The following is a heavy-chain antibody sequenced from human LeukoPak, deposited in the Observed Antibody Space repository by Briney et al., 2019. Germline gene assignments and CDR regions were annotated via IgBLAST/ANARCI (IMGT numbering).Heavy chain of an antibody. Sequence: PGGSLRLSCAASGFTFRTYNMNWVRQAPGKGLEWVSYITSGGTTIYYADSVKGRFTISRDNSKNTLYLQMNSLRVEDTAVYYCARALDIWGRGTMVTVSS. V-gene: IGHV3-48*01. J-gene: IGHJ3*02. CDR1: GFTFRTYN. CDR2: ITSGGTTI. CDR3: ARALDI.